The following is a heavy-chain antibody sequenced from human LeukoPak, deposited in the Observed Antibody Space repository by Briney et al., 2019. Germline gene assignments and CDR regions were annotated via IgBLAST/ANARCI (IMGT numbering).Heavy chain of an antibody. CDR2: IYYSGST. D-gene: IGHD2-2*01. Sequence: PSQTLSLTCTVSGGSISSGDYYWSWIRQPPGKGLEWIGYIYYSGSTYYNPSLKSRVTISVDTSKNQVSLKLSSVTAADTAVYYCASFCSSTSCYGGYWGQGTLVTVSS. CDR1: GGSISSGDYY. CDR3: ASFCSSTSCYGGY. V-gene: IGHV4-30-4*01. J-gene: IGHJ4*02.